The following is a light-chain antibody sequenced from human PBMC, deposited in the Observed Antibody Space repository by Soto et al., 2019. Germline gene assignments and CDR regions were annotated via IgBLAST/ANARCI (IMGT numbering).Light chain of an antibody. Sequence: DIQMTHSPSSLSESAGDRVTITCRASQSISSYLNWYQQKPGKAPKLLIYAASSLQSGVPSRFSGSGSGTDFTLTISSLQPEDFATYYCQQSYSTPITFGQGTKVDIK. V-gene: IGKV1-39*01. J-gene: IGKJ1*01. CDR1: QSISSY. CDR3: QQSYSTPIT. CDR2: AAS.